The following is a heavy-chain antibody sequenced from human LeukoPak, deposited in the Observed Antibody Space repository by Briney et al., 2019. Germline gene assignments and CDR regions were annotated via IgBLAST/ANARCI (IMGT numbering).Heavy chain of an antibody. CDR1: GGSISIGGYS. CDR3: ARGALSFSRLSFDY. CDR2: IYHSGST. J-gene: IGHJ4*02. D-gene: IGHD3-16*02. Sequence: SQTLSLTCAVSGGSISIGGYSWSWIRQPPGKGLEWIGYIYHSGSTYYNPSLKSRVTISVDRSKNQFSLKLSSVTAADTAVYYCARGALSFSRLSFDYWGQGTLVTVSS. V-gene: IGHV4-30-2*01.